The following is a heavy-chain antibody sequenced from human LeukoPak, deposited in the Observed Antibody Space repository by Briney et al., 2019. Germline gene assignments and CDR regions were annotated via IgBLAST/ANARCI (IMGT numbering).Heavy chain of an antibody. D-gene: IGHD3-22*01. J-gene: IGHJ4*02. CDR3: ARDPPRGSYDSSGYFDDY. CDR1: GYTFTSYG. CDR2: ISAYNGNT. V-gene: IGHV1-18*01. Sequence: GASVKVSCKASGYTFTSYGISWVRQAPGQGLEWMGWISAYNGNTNYAQKLQGRVTMTTDTSTSTAYMELRSLRSDDTAVYYCARDPPRGSYDSSGYFDDYWGQGTLVTASS.